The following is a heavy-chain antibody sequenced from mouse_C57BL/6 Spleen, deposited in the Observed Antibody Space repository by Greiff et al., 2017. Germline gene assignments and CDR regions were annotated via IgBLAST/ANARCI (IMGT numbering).Heavy chain of an antibody. V-gene: IGHV1-81*01. D-gene: IGHD4-1*01. Sequence: QVQLQQSGAELARPGASVKLSCKASGYTFTSYGISWVKQRTGQGLEWIGEIYPRSGNTYYNEKFKGKATLTADKSSSTAYMERRSLTSEDSAVYFCAREGLTGRYFDYWGQGTTLTVSS. J-gene: IGHJ2*01. CDR2: IYPRSGNT. CDR3: AREGLTGRYFDY. CDR1: GYTFTSYG.